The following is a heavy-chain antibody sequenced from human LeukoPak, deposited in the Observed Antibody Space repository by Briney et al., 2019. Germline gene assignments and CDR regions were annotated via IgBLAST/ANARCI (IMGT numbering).Heavy chain of an antibody. Sequence: PGGSLRLSCAASGFTVSSNYMSWVRQAPGKGLEWVSVIYSGGSTYYADSVKGRFTISRDNSKNTLYLQVNSLRAEDTAVYYCARDGAIDDGSGSYRVYYYYGMDVWGQGTTVTVSS. D-gene: IGHD3-10*01. V-gene: IGHV3-66*01. CDR1: GFTVSSNY. CDR3: ARDGAIDDGSGSYRVYYYYGMDV. CDR2: IYSGGST. J-gene: IGHJ6*02.